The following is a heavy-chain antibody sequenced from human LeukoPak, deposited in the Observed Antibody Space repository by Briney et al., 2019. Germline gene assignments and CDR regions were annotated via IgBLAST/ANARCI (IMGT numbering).Heavy chain of an antibody. CDR2: IKLNSGGT. J-gene: IGHJ6*02. Sequence: ASVKPSSKASGSPLTGYYIHWARQAAGPGSELMGWIKLNSGGTNYPQKFQGRVTLTRDTSITTAYLELSRLRSDDTAVYYCARDGGMDVWGQGTTVTVSS. CDR3: ARDGGMDV. V-gene: IGHV1-2*02. CDR1: GSPLTGYY.